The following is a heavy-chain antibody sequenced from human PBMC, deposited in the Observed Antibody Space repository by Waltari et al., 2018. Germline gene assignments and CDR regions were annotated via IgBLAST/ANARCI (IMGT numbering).Heavy chain of an antibody. Sequence: QVQLVQSGSELKNPGASVKISCRTSGYIFQAHGMHCVRQAPTQGLQWMGWINTNTRNPTYAQDFTGRFVFSLDKSVDTAYLEISSLQSEDTAIYFCARDPKYCSGGTCKAWFDSWGQGTLVSVSS. V-gene: IGHV7-4-1*02. CDR3: ARDPKYCSGGTCKAWFDS. CDR1: GYIFQAHG. D-gene: IGHD2-15*01. J-gene: IGHJ5*01. CDR2: INTNTRNP.